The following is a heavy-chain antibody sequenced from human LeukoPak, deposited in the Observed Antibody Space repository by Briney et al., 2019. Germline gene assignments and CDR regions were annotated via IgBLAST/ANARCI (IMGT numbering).Heavy chain of an antibody. V-gene: IGHV4-61*02. CDR2: IYNSGST. CDR1: GGSISSGSYY. D-gene: IGHD3-3*01. Sequence: PSETLSLTCTVSGGSISSGSYYWSWIRQPAGKGLEWIGRIYNSGSTNYNPSLKSRVTISVDTSKNQFSLKLSSVTAADTAVYYCARVHKGLDYDFWSGYSPYPFDIWGQGTMVTVSS. J-gene: IGHJ3*02. CDR3: ARVHKGLDYDFWSGYSPYPFDI.